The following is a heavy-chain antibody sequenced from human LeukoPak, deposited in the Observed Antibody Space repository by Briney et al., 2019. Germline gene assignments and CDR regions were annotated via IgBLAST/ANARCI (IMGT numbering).Heavy chain of an antibody. D-gene: IGHD2-2*01. Sequence: ASVKVSCKASGYTFTAYYIHWVRQAPGQGLEWMGWINPNSGGTNYAKKFQGRVNLTRDTSIPTAYMELSRLRSDDAAVHYCAKARGLYCSGTSCYECDVWGKGTTVTVSS. CDR1: GYTFTAYY. V-gene: IGHV1-2*02. CDR2: INPNSGGT. CDR3: AKARGLYCSGTSCYECDV. J-gene: IGHJ6*04.